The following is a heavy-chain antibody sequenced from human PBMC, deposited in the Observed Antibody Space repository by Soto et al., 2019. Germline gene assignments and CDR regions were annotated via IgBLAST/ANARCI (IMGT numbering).Heavy chain of an antibody. CDR2: IKSKTDGGTT. Sequence: GGSLRLSCAASGFTFSNAWMSWVRQAPGKGLEWVGHIKSKTDGGTTDYAAPVKGRFTISRDDSKNTLYLQMNSLKTEDTAVYYCTTRITRFDYWGQGTLVTVSS. V-gene: IGHV3-15*01. D-gene: IGHD1-20*01. CDR1: GFTFSNAW. J-gene: IGHJ4*02. CDR3: TTRITRFDY.